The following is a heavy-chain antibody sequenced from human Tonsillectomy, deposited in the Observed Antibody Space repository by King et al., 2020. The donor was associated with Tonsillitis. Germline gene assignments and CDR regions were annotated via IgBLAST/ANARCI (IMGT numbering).Heavy chain of an antibody. CDR1: GYSFTSYW. V-gene: IGHV5-51*01. J-gene: IGHJ4*02. CDR2: IYPDDSDT. CDR3: ARHYCTNGICLSFDY. D-gene: IGHD2-8*01. Sequence: VQLVESGAEVKKPGESLKISCKGYGYSFTSYWIGWVRQMPGKGLEWMGIIYPDDSDTRYSPSFQGHVTISADKSISTAYLQWSSLKASDTAMYYCARHYCTNGICLSFDYWGQGTLVTVSS.